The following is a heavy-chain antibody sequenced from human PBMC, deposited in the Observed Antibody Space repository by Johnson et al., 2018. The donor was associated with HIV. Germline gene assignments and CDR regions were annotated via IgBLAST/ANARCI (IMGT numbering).Heavy chain of an antibody. V-gene: IGHV3-30-3*01. CDR3: TTEL. CDR2: ISYDGSNK. CDR1: GFTFSSYA. J-gene: IGHJ2*01. Sequence: QVQLVESGGGVVQPGRSLRLSCAASGFTFSSYAMHWVRQAPGKGLEWVAVISYDGSNKYYADSVKGRFTISRDKSKNTLFLQMGRLRAEDTAVYCCTTELWG.